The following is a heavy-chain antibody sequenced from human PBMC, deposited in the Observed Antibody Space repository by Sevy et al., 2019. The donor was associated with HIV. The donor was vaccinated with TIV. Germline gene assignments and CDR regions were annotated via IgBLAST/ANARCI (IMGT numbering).Heavy chain of an antibody. CDR1: GFTFSSYS. J-gene: IGHJ4*02. D-gene: IGHD4-4*01. CDR2: ISTSGTYK. Sequence: GGSLRLSCAVSGFTFSSYSMNWVRQAPGKGLEWVSFISTSGTYKYYAGSVKGRFTISRDNAKNSLFLQMNSLRADDTAVYYCARDLNDYNNYMYSFDYWGQGTLVTVSS. CDR3: ARDLNDYNNYMYSFDY. V-gene: IGHV3-21*01.